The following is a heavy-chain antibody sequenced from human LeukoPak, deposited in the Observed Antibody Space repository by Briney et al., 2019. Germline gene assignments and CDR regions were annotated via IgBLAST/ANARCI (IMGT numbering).Heavy chain of an antibody. D-gene: IGHD3-22*01. CDR1: GGSISSYY. Sequence: SETLSLTCTVSGGSISSYYWGWIRQPPGKGLEWIGYIYYSGSTNYNPSLKSRVTISVDTSKNQFSLKLSSVTAADTAVYYCARDRSGYDSSGYYSWFDPWGQGTLVTVSS. J-gene: IGHJ5*02. CDR3: ARDRSGYDSSGYYSWFDP. V-gene: IGHV4-59*01. CDR2: IYYSGST.